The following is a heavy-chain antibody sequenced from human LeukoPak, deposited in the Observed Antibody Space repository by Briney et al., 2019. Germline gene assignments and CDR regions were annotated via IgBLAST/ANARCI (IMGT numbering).Heavy chain of an antibody. Sequence: PGGSLRLSCAASGFTFSSYAMSWVRQAPGKGLEWVSGISGSGGSTYYADSVKGRFTISRDNSKNTLYLQMNSLRAEDTAIYYCAKDRASIVGPTTLNYWGQGALVTISS. CDR2: ISGSGGST. CDR1: GFTFSSYA. D-gene: IGHD1-26*01. J-gene: IGHJ4*02. V-gene: IGHV3-23*01. CDR3: AKDRASIVGPTTLNY.